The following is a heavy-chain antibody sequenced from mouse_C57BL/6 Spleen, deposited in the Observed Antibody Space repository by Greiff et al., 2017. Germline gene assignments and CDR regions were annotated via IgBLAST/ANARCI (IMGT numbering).Heavy chain of an antibody. V-gene: IGHV1-82*01. CDR3: EGDDFDV. Sequence: VQLQQSGPELVKPGASVKISCKASGYAFSSSWMNWVKQRPGKGLEWIGRIYPGDGDTNYNGKFKSKATLTADKSSSTAYMQHSSLSSEDSAVDYCEGDDFDVWGTGTTVTVSS. J-gene: IGHJ1*03. CDR1: GYAFSSSW. CDR2: IYPGDGDT.